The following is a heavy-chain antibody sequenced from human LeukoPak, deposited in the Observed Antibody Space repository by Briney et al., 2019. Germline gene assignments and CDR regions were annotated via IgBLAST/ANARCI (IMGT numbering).Heavy chain of an antibody. J-gene: IGHJ4*02. CDR3: ARDLGYSYGFFDY. Sequence: SETLSLTCTVSGGSISSSSYYWGWIRQPPGKGLEWIGEINHSGSTNYNPSLKSRVTISVDTSKNQFSLKLSSVTAADTAVYYCARDLGYSYGFFDYWGQGTLVTVSS. CDR2: INHSGST. D-gene: IGHD5-18*01. CDR1: GGSISSSSYY. V-gene: IGHV4-39*07.